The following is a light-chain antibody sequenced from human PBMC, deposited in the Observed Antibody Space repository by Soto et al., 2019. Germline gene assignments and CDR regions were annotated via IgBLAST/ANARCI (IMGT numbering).Light chain of an antibody. CDR3: QQSSRMPP. V-gene: IGKV3-11*01. Sequence: EIVLTQSPATLSLSPGERATLSCRASQSVGSSLAWYQQKPGQAPRLLIYDASNRATGIPARFSGSGSGTDFTLTISSLQPEDFGTYYCQQSSRMPPFGGGTKLDIK. CDR2: DAS. J-gene: IGKJ4*01. CDR1: QSVGSS.